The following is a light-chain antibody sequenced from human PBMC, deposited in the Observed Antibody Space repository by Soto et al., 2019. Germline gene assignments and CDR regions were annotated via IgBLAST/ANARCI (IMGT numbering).Light chain of an antibody. J-gene: IGKJ1*01. Sequence: DIQMTQSPSSLSAVVGDRVTITCRANQSIANFLNWYQQEPAKAPKLLIFGASSLQSGVPSRFSGTGSGTDFTLTTSSLRPEDLAIYYCQQSYSNPWTFGQGTRVEIK. V-gene: IGKV1-39*01. CDR2: GAS. CDR3: QQSYSNPWT. CDR1: QSIANF.